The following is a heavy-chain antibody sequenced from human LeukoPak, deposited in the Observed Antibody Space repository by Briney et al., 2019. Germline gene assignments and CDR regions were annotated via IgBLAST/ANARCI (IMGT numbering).Heavy chain of an antibody. CDR2: ISGSGGST. CDR3: ARAPPAGVHDY. Sequence: GGSLRLSCAASGFTFSSYAMSWVRQAPGKGLEWVSAISGSGGSTYYADSVKGRFTISRDNAKNSLYLQMNSLRAEDTAVYYCARAPPAGVHDYWGQGTLVTVSS. J-gene: IGHJ4*02. D-gene: IGHD7-27*01. CDR1: GFTFSSYA. V-gene: IGHV3-23*01.